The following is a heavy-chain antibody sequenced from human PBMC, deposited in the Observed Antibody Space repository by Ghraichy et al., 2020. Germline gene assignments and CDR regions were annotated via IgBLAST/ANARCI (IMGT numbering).Heavy chain of an antibody. J-gene: IGHJ5*02. CDR3: AGYYGDSPRENWFDP. Sequence: SETLSLTCTVSGCSISSYYWSWIRQPPGKGLEWIGYIYYSGSTNYNPSLKSRVTISVDTSKNQFSLKLSSVTAADTAVYYCAGYYGDSPRENWFDPWGQGTLVTVSS. V-gene: IGHV4-59*01. CDR2: IYYSGST. D-gene: IGHD4-17*01. CDR1: GCSISSYY.